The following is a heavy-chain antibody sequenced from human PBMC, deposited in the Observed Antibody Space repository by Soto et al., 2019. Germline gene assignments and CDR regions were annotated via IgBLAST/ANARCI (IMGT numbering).Heavy chain of an antibody. V-gene: IGHV4-38-2*02. D-gene: IGHD5-12*01. Sequence: SETLSLTCTVSGDSVTNGFYWGWIRQSAGQGLEWLGTVYPSGNTYYNPSVRGRVSMSIDPSKNQFSLSLTSVTAADTARYFCVGYTARHNWFDPWGQGNLVTLSS. CDR1: GDSVTNGFY. CDR2: VYPSGNT. J-gene: IGHJ5*02. CDR3: VGYTARHNWFDP.